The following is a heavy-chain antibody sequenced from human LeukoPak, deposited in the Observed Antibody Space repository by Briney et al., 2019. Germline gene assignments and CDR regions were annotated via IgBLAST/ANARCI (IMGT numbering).Heavy chain of an antibody. J-gene: IGHJ3*02. Sequence: GGSLRLSCAASGFTFSSYWMTWVGQAPGKRLEWVANIKEDAYEEYYVYCVKGRFTISRDNPKNSLYLQMNSLRAEDSAVYYCARVASYAFDIWGQGTMVTVSS. D-gene: IGHD6-6*01. CDR3: ARVASYAFDI. CDR1: GFTFSSYW. V-gene: IGHV3-7*01. CDR2: IKEDAYEE.